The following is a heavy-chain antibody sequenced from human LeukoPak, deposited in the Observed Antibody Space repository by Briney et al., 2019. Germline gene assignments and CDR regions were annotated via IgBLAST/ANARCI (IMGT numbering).Heavy chain of an antibody. D-gene: IGHD3-22*01. CDR3: ATEHYYDSSGYYMYYFDY. CDR2: FDPEDGET. CDR1: GYTLTELS. Sequence: ASVKVSCKVSGYTLTELSMHWVRQAPGKGLEWMGGFDPEDGETIYAQKFQGRVTMTEDTSTDTAYMELSSLRSEDTAVYYCATEHYYDSSGYYMYYFDYWGQGTLVTVSS. J-gene: IGHJ4*02. V-gene: IGHV1-24*01.